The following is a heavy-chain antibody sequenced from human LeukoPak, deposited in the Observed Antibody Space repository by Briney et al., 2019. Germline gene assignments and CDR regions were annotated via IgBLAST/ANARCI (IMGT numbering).Heavy chain of an antibody. V-gene: IGHV4-39*01. D-gene: IGHD1-26*01. CDR3: ARLPYSRYSGSYYFDY. CDR2: MYYSGST. CDR1: GASISSSSYY. Sequence: SETLSLTCTVSGASISSSSYYWGWIRQPPGKGLEWIGNMYYSGSTYYNPSLKSRVTISLDTSNNQFSLKLSSVTAADTAVYYCARLPYSRYSGSYYFDYWGQGTLVTVSS. J-gene: IGHJ4*02.